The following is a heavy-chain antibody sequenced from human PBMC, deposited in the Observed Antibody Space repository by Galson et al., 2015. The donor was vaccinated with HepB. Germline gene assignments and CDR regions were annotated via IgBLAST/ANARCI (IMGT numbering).Heavy chain of an antibody. Sequence: PALVKPTQTLTLTCTFSGFSLSTSGMCVSWIRQPPGKALEWLALIDWDDDKYYSTSLKTRLTISKDTSKNQVVLTMTNMDPVDTATYYCARRGIAAAGTAYFDYWGQGTLVTVSS. D-gene: IGHD6-13*01. J-gene: IGHJ4*02. CDR3: ARRGIAAAGTAYFDY. V-gene: IGHV2-70*01. CDR1: GFSLSTSGMC. CDR2: IDWDDDK.